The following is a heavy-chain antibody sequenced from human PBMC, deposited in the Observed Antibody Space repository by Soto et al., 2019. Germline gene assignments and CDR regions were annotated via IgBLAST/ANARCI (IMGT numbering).Heavy chain of an antibody. Sequence: QVQLVQSGAEVKKPGSSVKVSCKASGGTFSSYAISWVRQTPGQGLAWMGGIIPIFGTANYAQKFQGRVTITADESTSTAYMELSSLRSEDTAVYYCATPGSPLDYYYGMDVWGQGTTVTVSS. V-gene: IGHV1-69*12. J-gene: IGHJ6*02. D-gene: IGHD2-15*01. CDR1: GGTFSSYA. CDR2: IIPIFGTA. CDR3: ATPGSPLDYYYGMDV.